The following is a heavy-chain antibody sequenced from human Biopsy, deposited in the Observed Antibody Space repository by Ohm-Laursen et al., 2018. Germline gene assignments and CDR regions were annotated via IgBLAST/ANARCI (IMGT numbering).Heavy chain of an antibody. J-gene: IGHJ3*01. CDR3: VGGQRGPPIGVTVPGDAFDL. V-gene: IGHV1-18*01. D-gene: IGHD2/OR15-2a*01. CDR1: GYTFTTYG. Sequence: ASVKVSCKASGYTFTTYGITWVRQAPGRGLEWMGWISGFTANTNYAQKFQGRVTMTADTSTSTAYMELRSLRSDDTAVYYCVGGQRGPPIGVTVPGDAFDLWGPGTMVTVSP. CDR2: ISGFTANT.